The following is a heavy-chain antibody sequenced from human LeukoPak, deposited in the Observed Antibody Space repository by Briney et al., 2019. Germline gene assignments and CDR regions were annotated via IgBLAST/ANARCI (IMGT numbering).Heavy chain of an antibody. CDR2: IRSKAYGGTT. Sequence: QSGGSPRLSCTASGFTFGDYAMSWVRQAPGKGLEWVGFIRSKAYGGTTEYAASVKGRFTMSRDDSKSIAYLQMNSLKTEDTAVYYCTRFMVRGVIIYMDVWGKGTTVTVSS. CDR3: TRFMVRGVIIYMDV. J-gene: IGHJ6*03. CDR1: GFTFGDYA. V-gene: IGHV3-49*04. D-gene: IGHD3-10*01.